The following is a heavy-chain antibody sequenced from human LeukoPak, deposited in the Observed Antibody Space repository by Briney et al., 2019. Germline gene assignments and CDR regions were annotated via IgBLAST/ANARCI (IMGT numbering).Heavy chain of an antibody. V-gene: IGHV3-30*04. J-gene: IGHJ5*02. CDR2: ISYDGSNK. CDR1: GFTFSSYA. Sequence: GRSLRLSCAASGFTFSSYAMHWVRQAPGAGLEWVAVISYDGSNKYYADSVKGRFTISRDNSKNRLYLKMNSLRAEDTGVYYCAKESTVTPGNVNWFDPWGQGTLVTVSS. CDR3: AKESTVTPGNVNWFDP. D-gene: IGHD4-17*01.